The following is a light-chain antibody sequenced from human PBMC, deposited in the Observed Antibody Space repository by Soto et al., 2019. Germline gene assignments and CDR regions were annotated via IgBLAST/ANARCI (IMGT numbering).Light chain of an antibody. Sequence: QLVLTQSSSASASLGSSVKLTCTLSSGHSSYIIAWHQQQPGKAPRYLMKLEGSGSYNKGSGVPDRFSGSSSGADRYLTISNLPFEDEANYYCETWDSNTRVLGGGTKVTVL. J-gene: IGLJ2*01. CDR1: SGHSSYI. CDR2: LEGSGSY. CDR3: ETWDSNTRV. V-gene: IGLV4-60*02.